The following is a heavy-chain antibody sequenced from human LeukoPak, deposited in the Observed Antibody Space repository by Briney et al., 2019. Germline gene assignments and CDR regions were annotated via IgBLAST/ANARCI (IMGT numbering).Heavy chain of an antibody. J-gene: IGHJ4*02. D-gene: IGHD3-3*01. CDR1: GFTFSSYW. CDR3: ARDYRNYYDFWSGYSYYFDY. Sequence: GGSLRLSCVASGFTFSSYWMHWVRQAPGKGLVWVSRINSDGSSTSYADSVKGRFTISRDNAKNTLYLQMNSLRAEDTAVYYCARDYRNYYDFWSGYSYYFDYWGQGTLVTVSS. CDR2: INSDGSST. V-gene: IGHV3-74*01.